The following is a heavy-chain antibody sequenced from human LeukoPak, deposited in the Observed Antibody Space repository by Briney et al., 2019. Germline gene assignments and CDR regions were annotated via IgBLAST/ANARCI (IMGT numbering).Heavy chain of an antibody. CDR2: VNTNTGNP. D-gene: IGHD6-19*01. V-gene: IGHV7-4-1*02. J-gene: IGHJ6*02. CDR1: GDTFTSYA. Sequence: ASVKVSCKASGDTFTSYAMNWVRQAPGQGLEWTGWVNTNTGNPTYAQGFTGRFVFSLDTSVSTAYLQISSLKAEDTAVYYCARDVGSGWSGYYYYYGMDVWGQGTTVTVSS. CDR3: ARDVGSGWSGYYYYYGMDV.